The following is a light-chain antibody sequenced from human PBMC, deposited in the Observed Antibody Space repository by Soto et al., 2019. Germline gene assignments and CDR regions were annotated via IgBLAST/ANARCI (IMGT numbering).Light chain of an antibody. CDR3: QQANSFPIT. CDR1: QGISKW. J-gene: IGKJ5*01. CDR2: TTS. Sequence: DIQMTQSPSSVSASVGDRVTITCRASQGISKWIAWYQQKPGRAPKLLIYTTSILQTGVPSRFTGSGFGTDFTLTISNLQPEDSATYYCQQANSFPITFGQGTQLDI. V-gene: IGKV1-12*01.